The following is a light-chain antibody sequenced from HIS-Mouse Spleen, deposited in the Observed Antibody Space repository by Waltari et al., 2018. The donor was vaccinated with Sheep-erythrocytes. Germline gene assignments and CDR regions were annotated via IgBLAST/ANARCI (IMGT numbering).Light chain of an antibody. CDR1: QSVSSY. Sequence: IVLTQSPATLSLSPGERATLSCRASQSVSSYLAWYQQKPGQAPRLLIYDASNSATGIPARFSGSGSGTDFTLTISSLEPEDFAVYVCQQRSNWPPFTFGGGTKVEIK. V-gene: IGKV3-11*01. J-gene: IGKJ4*01. CDR2: DAS. CDR3: QQRSNWPPFT.